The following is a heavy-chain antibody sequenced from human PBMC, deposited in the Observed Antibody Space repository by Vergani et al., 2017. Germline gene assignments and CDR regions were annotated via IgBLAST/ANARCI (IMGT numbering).Heavy chain of an antibody. Sequence: QVQSVESGGGVVQPGGSLRLSCAASGFTFNSYGMHWVRQAPGKGLEWVASIRSDESRRYYGDSMEGPFTISRDNSKNTLYLQMKSLRPEDTAVYYCVKEKIDLGSYFFDSWGHEILVTVPS. V-gene: IGHV3-30*02. CDR1: GFTFNSYG. CDR3: VKEKIDLGSYFFDS. CDR2: IRSDESRR. D-gene: IGHD2/OR15-2a*01. J-gene: IGHJ4*01.